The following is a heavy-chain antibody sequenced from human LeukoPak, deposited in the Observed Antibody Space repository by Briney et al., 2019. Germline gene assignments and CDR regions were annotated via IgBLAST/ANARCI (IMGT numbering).Heavy chain of an antibody. J-gene: IGHJ4*02. D-gene: IGHD2-21*02. V-gene: IGHV4-59*12. Sequence: NPSETLSLTCTVSGGSISSYYWSWIRQPPGKGLEWIGYIYYSGSTNYNPSLKSRVTISVDTSKNQFSLRLSSVTAADTAVYYCAKDLSWWVTVDYWGQGVLVTVSS. CDR3: AKDLSWWVTVDY. CDR1: GGSISSYY. CDR2: IYYSGST.